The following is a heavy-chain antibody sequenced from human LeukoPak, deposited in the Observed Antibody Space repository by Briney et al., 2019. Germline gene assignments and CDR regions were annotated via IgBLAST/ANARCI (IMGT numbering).Heavy chain of an antibody. D-gene: IGHD4-17*01. Sequence: GGSLRLSCTVSGFTLTDHYMSWYRQSPERGLEWISWITSSGTTTDYADSVKGRFTISRDNRKNSVYLQMSSLRADDTAVYYCARDPDYGDPYWGQETLVTVSS. CDR1: GFTLTDHY. V-gene: IGHV3-11*01. CDR3: ARDPDYGDPY. CDR2: ITSSGTTT. J-gene: IGHJ4*02.